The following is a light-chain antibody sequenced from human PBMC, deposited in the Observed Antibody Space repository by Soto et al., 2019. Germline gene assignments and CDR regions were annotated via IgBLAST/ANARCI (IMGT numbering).Light chain of an antibody. J-gene: IGLJ1*01. CDR3: ASFRSGTILV. V-gene: IGLV2-14*01. Sequence: QSALTQPASVSGSPGQSVTISCTGPRSDIGDSNFISWYQHSPGKAPRLLIYEVNNRPSGVSRRFSGSKAGNTASLTISGLLDDDEADYLCASFRSGTILVFGSGTKLTVL. CDR2: EVN. CDR1: RSDIGDSNF.